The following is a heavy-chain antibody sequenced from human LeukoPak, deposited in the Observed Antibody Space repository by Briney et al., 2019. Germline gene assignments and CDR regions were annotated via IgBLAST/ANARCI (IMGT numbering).Heavy chain of an antibody. J-gene: IGHJ4*02. D-gene: IGHD2-15*01. V-gene: IGHV3-23*01. CDR2: ISGSGGST. Sequence: GGSLRLSCAASGFTFSSYTMSWGRQAPGKGLEWVSAISGSGGSTYYADSVKGRFTISRDNSKNTLYLQMNSLKSEDTAVYYCTTIRGFCSGRSCLGYWGQGTLVTVSS. CDR1: GFTFSSYT. CDR3: TTIRGFCSGRSCLGY.